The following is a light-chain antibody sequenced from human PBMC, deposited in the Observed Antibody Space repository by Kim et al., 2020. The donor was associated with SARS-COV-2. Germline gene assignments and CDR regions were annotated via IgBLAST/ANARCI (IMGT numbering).Light chain of an antibody. V-gene: IGKV3-20*01. J-gene: IGKJ2*01. CDR1: QYVSSSH. CDR3: QQFDDTPYT. CDR2: GAS. Sequence: EIVLTQSPGTLSLSPGERATLSCRASQYVSSSHLAWYQQKSGQAPRLLIHGASGRATGIPDRFSGGGSGTDFTLTISRLEPEDFAVYYCQQFDDTPYTFGQGTKLEI.